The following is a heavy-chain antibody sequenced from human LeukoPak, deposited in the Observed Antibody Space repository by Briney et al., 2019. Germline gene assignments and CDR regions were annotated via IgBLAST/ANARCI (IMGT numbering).Heavy chain of an antibody. D-gene: IGHD3-10*01. CDR1: GFTLSSYG. CDR2: IRYDGSNK. V-gene: IGHV3-30*02. CDR3: AKAPVRGVISHLDY. Sequence: GGSLRLSCAASGFTLSSYGMHWVRQAPGKGLVGVAFIRYDGSNKYYADSVKGRFTISRDNSENTLWLQMTSLRAEDTAVYYCAKAPVRGVISHLDYWGQGTLVTVSS. J-gene: IGHJ4*02.